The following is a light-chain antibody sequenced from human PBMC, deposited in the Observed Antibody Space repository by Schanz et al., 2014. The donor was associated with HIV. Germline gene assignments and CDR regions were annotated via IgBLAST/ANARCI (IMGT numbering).Light chain of an antibody. V-gene: IGLV2-14*02. CDR3: SSYTGSRPLGV. CDR2: EVS. CDR1: RNDVGTYNL. Sequence: QSALTQPASVSGSPGQSITISCTGTRNDVGTYNLVSWYQQHPGKAPKLMIYEVSKRPSGVSNRFSGSKSGNTASLTVSGLRAEDEADYYCSSYTGSRPLGVFGGGTKLTVL. J-gene: IGLJ3*02.